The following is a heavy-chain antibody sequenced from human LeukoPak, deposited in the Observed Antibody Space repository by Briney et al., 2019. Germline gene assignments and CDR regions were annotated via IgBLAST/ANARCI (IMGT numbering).Heavy chain of an antibody. CDR2: IYYSGST. V-gene: IGHV4-39*01. CDR1: GGSISSSSYY. D-gene: IGHD6-13*01. CDR3: ASSGTLRFFDY. Sequence: PSETLSLTCTVSGGSISSSSYYWGWIRQPPGKGLEWIGSIYYSGSTYYNPSLKSRVTISVDTSKNQFSLKLSSVTAADTAVYYCASSGTLRFFDYWGQGTLVTVSS. J-gene: IGHJ4*02.